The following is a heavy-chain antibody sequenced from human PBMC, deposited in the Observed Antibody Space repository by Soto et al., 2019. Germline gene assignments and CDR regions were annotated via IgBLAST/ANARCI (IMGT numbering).Heavy chain of an antibody. CDR1: GGSFSGYY. V-gene: IGHV4-34*01. CDR2: INHSGST. Sequence: PSETLSLTCAVYGGSFSGYYWSWIRQPPGKGLEWIGEINHSGSTNYNPSLKSRVTISVDTSKNQFSLKLSSVTAADTAVYYCASSLGPFDPWGQGTLVTVSS. CDR3: ASSLGPFDP. D-gene: IGHD7-27*01. J-gene: IGHJ5*02.